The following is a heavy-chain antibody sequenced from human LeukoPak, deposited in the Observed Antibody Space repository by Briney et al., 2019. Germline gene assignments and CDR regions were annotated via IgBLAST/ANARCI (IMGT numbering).Heavy chain of an antibody. J-gene: IGHJ4*02. Sequence: SETLSLTCTVSGVSISSSNSYWGWIRQPPGKGLEWIGYIYYSGSTNYNPSLKSRVTISADTSKNLFSLKLSSVTAADTAVYYCARAGPGYSYGYTPFSFDSWGQGTLVTVSS. V-gene: IGHV4-61*05. CDR1: GVSISSSNSY. CDR3: ARAGPGYSYGYTPFSFDS. D-gene: IGHD5-18*01. CDR2: IYYSGST.